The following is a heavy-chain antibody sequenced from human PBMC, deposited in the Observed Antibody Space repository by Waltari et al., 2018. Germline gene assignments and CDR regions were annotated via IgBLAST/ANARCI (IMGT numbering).Heavy chain of an antibody. D-gene: IGHD3-10*01. Sequence: QVQLVQSGAEVKTPGSSVKVSCKASGGTFSSYAISWVRQAPGQGLEWMGGIIPIFGKANYAQKFQGRVTITADESTSTAYMELSSLRSEDTAVYYCARYGSGSYYPNYYYGMDVWGQGTTVTVSS. V-gene: IGHV1-69*01. CDR3: ARYGSGSYYPNYYYGMDV. CDR1: GGTFSSYA. J-gene: IGHJ6*02. CDR2: IIPIFGKA.